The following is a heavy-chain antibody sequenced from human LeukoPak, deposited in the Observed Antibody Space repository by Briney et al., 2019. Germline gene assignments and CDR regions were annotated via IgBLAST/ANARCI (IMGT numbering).Heavy chain of an antibody. D-gene: IGHD1-14*01. CDR1: GFTFTRYD. CDR3: VRDAEGAGISVNFWFDP. V-gene: IGHV1-8*01. CDR2: XXPNNGNX. J-gene: IGHJ5*02. Sequence: ASVKVSCRASGFTFTRYDINWVRQASGQGLEWXXXXXPNNGNXXYAXKFQXXXXXTRDTYTSTAYMELRGLRPEDTAVYYCVRDAEGAGISVNFWFDPWGQGTLVTVSS.